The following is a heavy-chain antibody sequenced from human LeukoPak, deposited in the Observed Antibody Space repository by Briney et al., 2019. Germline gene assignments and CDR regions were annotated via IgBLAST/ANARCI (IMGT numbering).Heavy chain of an antibody. CDR2: ISSSGSTL. CDR3: ARALYGGVVAATTFDY. Sequence: PGGSLRLSCAASGFTFSSYEMNWVRQAPGKGLEWVSYISSSGSTLYYADSVKGRFTISRDNAKNSLYLQMNSLRAEDTAVYYCARALYGGVVAATTFDYWGQGTLVTVSS. D-gene: IGHD2-15*01. CDR1: GFTFSSYE. V-gene: IGHV3-48*03. J-gene: IGHJ4*02.